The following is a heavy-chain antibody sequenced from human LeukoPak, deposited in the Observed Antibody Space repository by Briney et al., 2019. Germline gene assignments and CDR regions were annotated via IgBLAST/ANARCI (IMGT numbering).Heavy chain of an antibody. J-gene: IGHJ4*02. CDR3: ARGSSGYCSGGSCYYFY. V-gene: IGHV3-30*03. CDR1: GFTFSNFG. Sequence: GGSLRLSCVASGFTFSNFGVHRVRQAPGKGLEWVAVISYNGHYEYYGESVKGRFTISRDNAKNSLYLQMNSLRAEDTAVYYCARGSSGYCSGGSCYYFYWGQGTLVTVSS. D-gene: IGHD2-15*01. CDR2: ISYNGHYE.